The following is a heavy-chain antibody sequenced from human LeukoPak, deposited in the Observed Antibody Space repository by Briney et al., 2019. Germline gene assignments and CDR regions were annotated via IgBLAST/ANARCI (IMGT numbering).Heavy chain of an antibody. J-gene: IGHJ2*01. V-gene: IGHV4-31*03. Sequence: PSETLSLTCTVSGSSISSGGYYWSWIRQHPGKGLEWIGYIYYSGSTSYNPSLKSRVTISIDTSKNQFSLKLSSVTAADTAVYYCARGGYDSSGYPYWYFDLWGRGTLVTVSS. CDR1: GSSISSGGYY. CDR3: ARGGYDSSGYPYWYFDL. D-gene: IGHD3-22*01. CDR2: IYYSGST.